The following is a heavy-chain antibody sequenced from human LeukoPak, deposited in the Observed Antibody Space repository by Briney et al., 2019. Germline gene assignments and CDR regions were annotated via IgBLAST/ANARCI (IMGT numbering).Heavy chain of an antibody. D-gene: IGHD6-19*01. CDR2: ISGSGDST. J-gene: IGHJ4*02. CDR1: GFTFSSYS. CDR3: AKVRAPSGWFNSDY. Sequence: GGSLRLSCAASGFTFSSYSMSWVRLAPGKGLEWVSGISGSGDSTYYADSVKGRFTISRDNSKNTLFLQMNSLRAEDTAAYYCAKVRAPSGWFNSDYWGQGTLVTVSS. V-gene: IGHV3-23*01.